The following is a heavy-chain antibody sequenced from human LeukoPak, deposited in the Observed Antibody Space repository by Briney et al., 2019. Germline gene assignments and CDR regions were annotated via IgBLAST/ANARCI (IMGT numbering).Heavy chain of an antibody. CDR2: IYSGVST. J-gene: IGHJ4*02. CDR1: GFTVSSNY. Sequence: GGSLRLSCAASGFTVSSNYMSWVRQAPGKGLEWGSVIYSGVSTYYAESVKGRFTISRDNSKNTLYLQMNSLRAEDTAVYYCAMTPWELLPPDYWGQGTLVTVSS. CDR3: AMTPWELLPPDY. V-gene: IGHV3-66*01. D-gene: IGHD1-26*01.